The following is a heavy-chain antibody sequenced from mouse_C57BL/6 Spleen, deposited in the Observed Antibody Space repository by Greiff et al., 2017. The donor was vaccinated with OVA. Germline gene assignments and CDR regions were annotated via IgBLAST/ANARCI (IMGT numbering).Heavy chain of an antibody. V-gene: IGHV1-81*01. J-gene: IGHJ2*01. CDR1: GYTFTSYG. D-gene: IGHD1-1*01. CDR2: IYPRSGNT. CDR3: ARKITTVAHFDY. Sequence: QVQLQQSGAELARPGASVKLSCKASGYTFTSYGISWVKQRTGQGLAWIGEIYPRSGNTYYNEKFKCKATLTADKSSSTAYMELRSLTSEDSAVYFCARKITTVAHFDYWGQGTTLTVSS.